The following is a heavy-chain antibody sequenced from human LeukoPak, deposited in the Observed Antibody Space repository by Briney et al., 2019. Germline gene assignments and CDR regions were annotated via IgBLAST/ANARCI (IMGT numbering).Heavy chain of an antibody. Sequence: GGSLRLSCVASGFTFGTYVMSWVRQAPGKGLKRVSSVSGSGHVTYYSDSVKGRFTISRDNSDNTIFLRMNSLRVEDTAMYYCAKGISDDGYNFERGADYWGQGSLVTVSS. V-gene: IGHV3-23*01. D-gene: IGHD5-24*01. CDR2: VSGSGHVT. J-gene: IGHJ4*02. CDR3: AKGISDDGYNFERGADY. CDR1: GFTFGTYV.